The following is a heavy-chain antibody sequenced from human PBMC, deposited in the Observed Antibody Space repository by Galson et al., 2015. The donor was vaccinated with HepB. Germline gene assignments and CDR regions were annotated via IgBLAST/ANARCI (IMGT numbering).Heavy chain of an antibody. J-gene: IGHJ3*02. D-gene: IGHD5-24*01. V-gene: IGHV3-30-3*01. CDR1: GFTFSTYV. Sequence: SLRLSCAASGFTFSTYVLHWVRQAPGKGLEWVAFISHDGGGKLYADSVKGRFTISRDNSKSTLYLQMDSLRAEDTAVYFCAREGGDGYNSPSPAFDIWGQGTTVTVSS. CDR3: AREGGDGYNSPSPAFDI. CDR2: ISHDGGGK.